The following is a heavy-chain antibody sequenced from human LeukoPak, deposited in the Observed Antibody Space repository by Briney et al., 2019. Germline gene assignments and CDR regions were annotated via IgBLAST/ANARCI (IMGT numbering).Heavy chain of an antibody. J-gene: IGHJ5*02. Sequence: PSETLSLTCTVSGDSINTNYWSWIRQPPGEGLEWIVYISYSGSTNYNPALKSRVTISVDTSKNQVSLGLTSVTAADTAVYYCARGDYYAGGGRNWFDPWGQETLVTVSS. V-gene: IGHV4-59*12. CDR3: ARGDYYAGGGRNWFDP. CDR1: GDSINTNY. D-gene: IGHD3-16*01. CDR2: ISYSGST.